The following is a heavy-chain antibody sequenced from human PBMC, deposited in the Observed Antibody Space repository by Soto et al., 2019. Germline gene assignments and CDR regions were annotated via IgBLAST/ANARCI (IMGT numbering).Heavy chain of an antibody. D-gene: IGHD6-13*01. V-gene: IGHV1-69*02. CDR1: GGTFSSYT. Sequence: GASVKVSCKASGGTFSSYTISWVRQAPGQGLEWMGRIIPILGIANYAQKFQGRVTITADKSTSTAYMELSSLRSEDTAVYYCASGYSSSWYDSWYFDLWGRGTLVTVSS. CDR2: IIPILGIA. CDR3: ASGYSSSWYDSWYFDL. J-gene: IGHJ2*01.